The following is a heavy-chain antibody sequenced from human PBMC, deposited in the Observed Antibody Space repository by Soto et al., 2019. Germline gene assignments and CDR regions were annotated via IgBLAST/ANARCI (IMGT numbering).Heavy chain of an antibody. CDR3: AHSKYSRSSFDY. D-gene: IGHD6-6*01. J-gene: IGHJ4*02. V-gene: IGHV2-5*02. CDR2: IYWDDDK. CDR1: GFSLTSNDVG. Sequence: SGPTLVNPTQTLTLTCTFSGFSLTSNDVGVGWIRQPPGKALEWLALIYWDDDKRYSPSLKSRLTITKDTSKNQVVLRMTNMDPVDTSTYYCAHSKYSRSSFDYWGQGTLVTVSS.